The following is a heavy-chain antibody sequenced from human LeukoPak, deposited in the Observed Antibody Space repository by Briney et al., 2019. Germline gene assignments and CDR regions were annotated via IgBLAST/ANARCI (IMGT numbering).Heavy chain of an antibody. V-gene: IGHV3-48*02. CDR1: IFPFSAYA. CDR2: ISNSGSTI. D-gene: IGHD3-10*01. Sequence: GGSLRLSCTASIFPFSAYAMSWVRQAPGKGLEWISYISNSGSTIYYADSAKGRFTISRDNAKSSLYLQMNSLRDEDTALYYCARGAVGGFGGQPPYHYYGMDVWGQGTTVIVSS. CDR3: ARGAVGGFGGQPPYHYYGMDV. J-gene: IGHJ6*02.